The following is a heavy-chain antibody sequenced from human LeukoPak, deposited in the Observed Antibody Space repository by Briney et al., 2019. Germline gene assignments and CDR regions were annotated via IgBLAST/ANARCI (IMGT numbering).Heavy chain of an antibody. CDR1: GFTFSSYS. D-gene: IGHD2-2*01. CDR2: IRYDGSNK. Sequence: QAGGSLRLSCAASGFTFSSYSMNWVRQAPGKGLEWVAFIRYDGSNKYYADSVKGRFTISRDNSKNTLYLQMNSLRAEDTAVYYCAKEDRTRFDPWGQGTLVTVSS. CDR3: AKEDRTRFDP. J-gene: IGHJ5*02. V-gene: IGHV3-30*02.